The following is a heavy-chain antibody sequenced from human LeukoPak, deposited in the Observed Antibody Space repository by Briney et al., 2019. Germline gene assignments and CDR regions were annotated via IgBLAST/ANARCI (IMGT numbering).Heavy chain of an antibody. D-gene: IGHD5-24*01. V-gene: IGHV4-59*01. CDR3: AYGGDAYKTGY. CDR1: GASITDYY. Sequence: SETLSLTCTVSGASITDYYWSWIRQPPAKGLEWIGYIYYTGSPNYNPSLKSRVTLSLDRSQNQFSLKLTSVTAVDTAVYYCAYGGDAYKTGYWGQGTLVTVSS. CDR2: IYYTGSP. J-gene: IGHJ4*02.